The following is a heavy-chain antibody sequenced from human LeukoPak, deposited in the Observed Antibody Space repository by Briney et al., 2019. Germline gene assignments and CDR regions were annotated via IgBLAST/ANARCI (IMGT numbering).Heavy chain of an antibody. V-gene: IGHV3-30*04. CDR3: ARGWLAETTVVTPYNY. J-gene: IGHJ4*02. D-gene: IGHD4-23*01. CDR2: ISYDGSNK. CDR1: GFTFSSYA. Sequence: GGSLRLSCAASGFTFSSYAMHWVRQAPGKGLEWVAVISYDGSNKYYADSVKGRFTISRDNSKNTLYLQMNSLRAEDTAVYYCARGWLAETTVVTPYNYWGQGTLVTVSS.